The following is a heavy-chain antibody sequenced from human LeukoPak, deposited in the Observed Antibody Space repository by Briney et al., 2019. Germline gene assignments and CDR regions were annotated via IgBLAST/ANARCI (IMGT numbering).Heavy chain of an antibody. CDR3: AREYSSSWYVGWFDP. V-gene: IGHV4-59*01. CDR2: IYYSGST. Sequence: SETLSLTCTVSGGSISSYYWSWIRQPPGKGLEWIGYIYYSGSTNYNPPLKSRVTISVDTSKNQFSLKLSSVTAADTAVYYSAREYSSSWYVGWFDPWGQGTLVTVSS. D-gene: IGHD6-13*01. CDR1: GGSISSYY. J-gene: IGHJ5*02.